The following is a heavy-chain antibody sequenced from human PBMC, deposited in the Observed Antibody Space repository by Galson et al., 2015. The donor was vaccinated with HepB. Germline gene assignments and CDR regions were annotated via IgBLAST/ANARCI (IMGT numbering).Heavy chain of an antibody. CDR1: GFTFTNAW. V-gene: IGHV3-7*03. Sequence: SLRLSCAASGFTFTNAWMGWVRQAPGKGLEWVAIIAHDGSAKLYVDSVKGRFTISRDNPENSLYLEMNSLRAEDTAVYYCARGDGRGQDESDFWGQGTLVTVSS. CDR2: IAHDGSAK. CDR3: ARGDGRGQDESDF. J-gene: IGHJ4*02. D-gene: IGHD3-10*01.